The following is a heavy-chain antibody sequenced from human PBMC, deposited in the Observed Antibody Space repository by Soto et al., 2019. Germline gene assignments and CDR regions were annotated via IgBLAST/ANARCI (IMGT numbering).Heavy chain of an antibody. Sequence: HPGGSLRLSCAASGFTFSSYGMHWVRQAPGKGLEWVAVIWYDGSNKYYADSVKGRFTISRDNSKNTLYLQMNSLRAEDTAVYYCARAFGAMPHDYWGQGTLVTVSS. CDR3: ARAFGAMPHDY. CDR1: GFTFSSYG. CDR2: IWYDGSNK. D-gene: IGHD2-2*01. J-gene: IGHJ4*02. V-gene: IGHV3-33*01.